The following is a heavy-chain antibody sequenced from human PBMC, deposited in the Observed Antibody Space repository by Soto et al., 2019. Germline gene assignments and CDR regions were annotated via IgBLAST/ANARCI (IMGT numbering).Heavy chain of an antibody. D-gene: IGHD6-19*01. CDR3: ESSGWTGYFQH. Sequence: PGGSLRLSCAASGVTFSSYAMSWVRQAPGKGLEWVSAISGSGGSTYYADSVKGRFTISRDNSKNTLYLQMNSLRAEDTAVYYCESSGWTGYFQHWGQGTLVTVSS. CDR1: GVTFSSYA. V-gene: IGHV3-23*01. CDR2: ISGSGGST. J-gene: IGHJ1*01.